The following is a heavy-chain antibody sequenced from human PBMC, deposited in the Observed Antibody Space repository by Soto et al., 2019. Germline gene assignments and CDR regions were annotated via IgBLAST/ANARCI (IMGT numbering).Heavy chain of an antibody. CDR2: ISSSSSYI. V-gene: IGHV3-21*01. CDR3: ARGGIAAAGIFY. D-gene: IGHD6-13*01. CDR1: GFTFSSYS. J-gene: IGHJ4*02. Sequence: GGSLRLSCAASGFTFSSYSMNWVRQAPGKGLEWVSSISSSSSYIYYADSVKGRFTISRDNAKSSLYLQMNSLRAEDTAVYYCARGGIAAAGIFYWGQGTLVTVSS.